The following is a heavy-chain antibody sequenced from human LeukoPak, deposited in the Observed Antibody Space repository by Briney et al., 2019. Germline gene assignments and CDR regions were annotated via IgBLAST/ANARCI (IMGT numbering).Heavy chain of an antibody. J-gene: IGHJ4*02. CDR2: IYYSGST. CDR3: ARGGNWNNY. V-gene: IGHV4-61*01. D-gene: IGHD1-20*01. Sequence: SETLSLTCTVSGGSVSSGSYYWSWIRQPPGKGLEWIGYIYYSGSTNYNPSLKSRVTISVDTSKNQFSLKLSSVTAADTAVYYCARGGNWNNYWGQGTLVTVSS. CDR1: GGSVSSGSYY.